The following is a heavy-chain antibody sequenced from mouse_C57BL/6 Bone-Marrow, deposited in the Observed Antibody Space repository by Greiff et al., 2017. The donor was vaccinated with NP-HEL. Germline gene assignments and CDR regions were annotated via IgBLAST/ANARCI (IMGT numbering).Heavy chain of an antibody. CDR2: IDPSDSYT. CDR1: GYTFTTYW. CDR3: ARKAYYGRSYEFAY. D-gene: IGHD1-1*01. V-gene: IGHV1-50*01. Sequence: QVQLQQPGAELVKPGASVKLSCKASGYTFTTYWMQWVKQRPGQGLEWIGEIDPSDSYTNYNQQFKGKATLTVDTSSSTANMQLSSLTSEDSAVYYCARKAYYGRSYEFAYWGQGTLVTGSA. J-gene: IGHJ3*01.